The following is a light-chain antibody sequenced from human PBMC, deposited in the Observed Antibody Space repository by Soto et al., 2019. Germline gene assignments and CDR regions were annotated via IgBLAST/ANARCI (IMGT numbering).Light chain of an antibody. CDR3: QSYDNSLSVYV. J-gene: IGLJ1*01. Sequence: QSVLTQPPSVSGAPGQRVTISCTGSSPNIGAHYDVHWYQQLPGTAPKLLIYGNSNRPSGVPDRFSGSKSGTSASLAITGLQAEDEADYYCQSYDNSLSVYVFGDGTKVTVL. CDR1: SPNIGAHYD. V-gene: IGLV1-40*01. CDR2: GNS.